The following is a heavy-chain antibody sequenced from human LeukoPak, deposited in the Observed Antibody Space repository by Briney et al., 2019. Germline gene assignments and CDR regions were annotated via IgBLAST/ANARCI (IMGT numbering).Heavy chain of an antibody. CDR1: GGSISSGGYY. D-gene: IGHD5-24*01. Sequence: PSETLSLTCTVSGGSISSGGYYWSWIRQPAGKGLEWIGHIYTSGSTNYNPSLKSRVTISVDTSKNQFSLKLSSVTAADTAVYYCARGWGWLQPTYDYWGQGTLVTVSS. V-gene: IGHV4-61*09. CDR3: ARGWGWLQPTYDY. CDR2: IYTSGST. J-gene: IGHJ4*02.